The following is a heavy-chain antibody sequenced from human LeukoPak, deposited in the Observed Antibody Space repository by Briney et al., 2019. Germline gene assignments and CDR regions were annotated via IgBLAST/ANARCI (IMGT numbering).Heavy chain of an antibody. CDR1: GGSFSDYY. CDR3: ARHRIVGATTDY. Sequence: SETLSLTCAVYGGSFSDYYWSWIREPPGKGLEWIGEINHSGSTNYNPSLKSRVTISVDTSKNQFSLKLSSVTAADTAVYYCARHRIVGATTDYWGQGTLVTVSS. J-gene: IGHJ4*02. CDR2: INHSGST. D-gene: IGHD1-26*01. V-gene: IGHV4-34*01.